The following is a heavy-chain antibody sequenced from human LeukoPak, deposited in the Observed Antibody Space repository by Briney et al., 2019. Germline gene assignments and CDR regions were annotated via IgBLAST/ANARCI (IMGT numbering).Heavy chain of an antibody. CDR2: IYFSGST. CDR1: GGSMSNYY. CDR3: ARGRTFHDSTGFGY. D-gene: IGHD3-22*01. J-gene: IGHJ4*02. Sequence: SETLSLTCTVSGGSMSNYYWSWIRQPPGKGLEWIGHIYFSGSTNYNPSLKSRVTTSVDTSKNQFSLKMNSVPAADTAVYYCARGRTFHDSTGFGYWGQGTLVTVSS. V-gene: IGHV4-59*01.